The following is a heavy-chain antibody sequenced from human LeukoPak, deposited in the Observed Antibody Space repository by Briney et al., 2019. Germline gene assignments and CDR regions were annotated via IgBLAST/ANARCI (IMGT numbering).Heavy chain of an antibody. CDR1: GFTFSSYS. D-gene: IGHD4-17*01. Sequence: GGSLRLSWAASGFTFSSYSMNWVRQAPGKGLEWVSSISSSSSYIYYADSVKGRFTISRDNAKNSLYLQMNSLRAEDTAVYYCARDRTVPTLWFDPWGQGTLVTVSS. V-gene: IGHV3-21*01. CDR3: ARDRTVPTLWFDP. J-gene: IGHJ5*02. CDR2: ISSSSSYI.